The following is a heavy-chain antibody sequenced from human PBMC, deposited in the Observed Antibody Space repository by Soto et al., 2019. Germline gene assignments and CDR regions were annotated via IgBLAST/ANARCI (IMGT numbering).Heavy chain of an antibody. V-gene: IGHV3-9*01. CDR2: ISWHSGSI. CDR1: GFTFDDYA. D-gene: IGHD2-15*01. J-gene: IGHJ3*02. Sequence: EVQLVASGGGLVQPGRSLRLSCAASGFTFDDYAMHWVRQAPGKGLERVSGISWHSGSIGYADSVKGRFTISRDNAKNSIYLQLNSLRAEDTALYYCATWGWGSGVVVVAATSAHAFDIWGQGTMVAVCS. CDR3: ATWGWGSGVVVVAATSAHAFDI.